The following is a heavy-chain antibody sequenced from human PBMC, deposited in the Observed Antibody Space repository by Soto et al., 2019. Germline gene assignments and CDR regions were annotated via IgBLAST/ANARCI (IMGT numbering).Heavy chain of an antibody. CDR3: ARYIPLIAARFLGSPTPRLGY. CDR2: ISAYNGNT. J-gene: IGHJ4*02. Sequence: QVQLVQSGAEVKKPGASVKVSCKASGYTFTSSGISWVRQAPGQGLEWMGWISAYNGNTNYAQKLQGRVTMTTDTSTSTAYMELRSLRADYTAVYYGARYIPLIAARFLGSPTPRLGYLGQGTLVTASS. D-gene: IGHD6-6*01. V-gene: IGHV1-18*04. CDR1: GYTFTSSG.